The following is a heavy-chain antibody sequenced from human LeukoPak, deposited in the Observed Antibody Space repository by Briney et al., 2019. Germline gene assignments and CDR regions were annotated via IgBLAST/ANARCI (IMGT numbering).Heavy chain of an antibody. D-gene: IGHD5-18*01. V-gene: IGHV4-34*01. Sequence: SETLSLTCAVCGGSFSGYYWSWIRQPPGKGLEWIGEINHSGSTNYNPPLKSRVTISVDTSKNQFSLKLSSVTAADTAVYYCARGWLGYSYAGPRNYFDYWGQGTLVTVSS. J-gene: IGHJ4*02. CDR1: GGSFSGYY. CDR3: ARGWLGYSYAGPRNYFDY. CDR2: INHSGST.